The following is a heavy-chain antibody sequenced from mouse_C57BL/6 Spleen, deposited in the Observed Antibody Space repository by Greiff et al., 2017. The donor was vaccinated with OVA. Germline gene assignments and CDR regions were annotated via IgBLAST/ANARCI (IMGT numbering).Heavy chain of an antibody. D-gene: IGHD3-1*01. CDR3: AKRATGNYFDY. CDR2: IDPSDSYT. V-gene: IGHV1-50*01. J-gene: IGHJ2*01. CDR1: GYTFTSYW. Sequence: QVQLQQPGAELVKPGASVKLSCKASGYTFTSYWMQWVKQRPGQGLEWIGEIDPSDSYTNYNQKFKGKATLTVDTSSSTAYMQLSSLTSEDSAVYYCAKRATGNYFDYWGKGTTLTVSS.